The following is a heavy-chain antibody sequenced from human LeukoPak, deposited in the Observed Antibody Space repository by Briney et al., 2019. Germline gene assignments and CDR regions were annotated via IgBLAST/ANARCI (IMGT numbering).Heavy chain of an antibody. CDR1: GYTFTSYG. CDR2: ISAYNGYT. D-gene: IGHD3-16*01. J-gene: IGHJ4*02. V-gene: IGHV1-18*01. Sequence: ASVKVSCKASGYTFTSYGISWVRQAPGQGLEWMGWISAYNGYTDYAQSLQGRVTMTIDTSTSTVYMELRSLRSDDTAVYYCARDVGRSYDLDYWGQGTLVTVSS. CDR3: ARDVGRSYDLDY.